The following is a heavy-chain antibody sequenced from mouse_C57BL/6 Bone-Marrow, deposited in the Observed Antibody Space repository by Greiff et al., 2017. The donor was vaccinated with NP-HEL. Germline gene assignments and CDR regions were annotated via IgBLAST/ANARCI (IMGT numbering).Heavy chain of an antibody. CDR3: ARKWFITTVVQYYFDY. CDR1: GYTFTGYW. J-gene: IGHJ2*01. Sequence: QVQLQQSGAELMKPGASVKLSCKATGYTFTGYWIEWVKQRPGHGLEWIGEILPGSGSTNYNEKVKGKATFTADTSSNTAYMQLSSLTTEDSAIYYCARKWFITTVVQYYFDYWGQGTTLTVSS. CDR2: ILPGSGST. D-gene: IGHD1-1*01. V-gene: IGHV1-9*01.